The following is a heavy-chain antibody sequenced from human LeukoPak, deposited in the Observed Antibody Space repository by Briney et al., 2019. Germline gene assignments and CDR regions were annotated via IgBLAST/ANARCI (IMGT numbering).Heavy chain of an antibody. D-gene: IGHD5-18*01. CDR2: IYYSGST. Sequence: SETLSLTCTVSGGSISSSSYYRGWIRQPPGKGLEWIGSIYYSGSTYYNPSLKSRVTISVDTSKNQFSLKLSSVTAADTAVYYCARQDDSYGYVFFDYWGQGTLVTVSS. CDR1: GGSISSSSYY. V-gene: IGHV4-39*01. CDR3: ARQDDSYGYVFFDY. J-gene: IGHJ4*02.